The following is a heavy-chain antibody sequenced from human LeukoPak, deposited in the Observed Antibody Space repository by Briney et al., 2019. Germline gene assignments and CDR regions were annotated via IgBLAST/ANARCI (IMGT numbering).Heavy chain of an antibody. CDR1: GGTFSSYS. J-gene: IGHJ3*01. CDR2: IIPILCIA. Sequence: GASVKVSCKASGGTFSSYSISWVRQAPGRGLEWMGGIIPILCIANYAQQFQGRVTITADKSTSTAYMELSSLRSEDTAVYYCARVRGSYPLWGQGTMVTVSS. CDR3: ARVRGSYPL. V-gene: IGHV1-69*10. D-gene: IGHD1-26*01.